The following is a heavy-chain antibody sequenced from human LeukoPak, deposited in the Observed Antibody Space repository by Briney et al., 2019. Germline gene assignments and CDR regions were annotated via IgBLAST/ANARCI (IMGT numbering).Heavy chain of an antibody. J-gene: IGHJ4*02. Sequence: PSETLSLTCTVSGGSISSYYWSWIRQPAGKGLEWIGRIYTSGSTNYNPSLKSRVTISVDTSKNQFSLRMSSVTAAGTAVYYCARHMKWLDRASFDYWGQRTLVTVSS. V-gene: IGHV4-4*07. CDR2: IYTSGST. CDR3: ARHMKWLDRASFDY. CDR1: GGSISSYY. D-gene: IGHD6-19*01.